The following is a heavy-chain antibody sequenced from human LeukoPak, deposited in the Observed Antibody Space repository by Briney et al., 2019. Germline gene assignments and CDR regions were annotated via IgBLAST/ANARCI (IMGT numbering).Heavy chain of an antibody. D-gene: IGHD2-2*01. Sequence: SETLSLTCTVSGGSIGSYYWSWIRQPPGKGLEWIGYIYYSGSTNYNPSLKSRVTISVDTSKNQFSLNLSSVTAADTAVYYCARDALYCSSTSCYRYYYFDLWGRGTLVTVSS. J-gene: IGHJ2*01. CDR2: IYYSGST. CDR3: ARDALYCSSTSCYRYYYFDL. CDR1: GGSIGSYY. V-gene: IGHV4-59*12.